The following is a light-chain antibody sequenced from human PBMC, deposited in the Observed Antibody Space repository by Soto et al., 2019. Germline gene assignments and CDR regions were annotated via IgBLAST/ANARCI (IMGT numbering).Light chain of an antibody. J-gene: IGLJ2*01. CDR2: GDN. Sequence: VLTQSPSVSGTPGQGVTISCSGGTSNIGTYTVNWYQQLPGTAPKVLIYGDNQRPSGVADRFSGSKSGTSASLAISGLQSEDEADYYCAAWDDSLNGVVFGGGTKLTVL. V-gene: IGLV1-44*01. CDR3: AAWDDSLNGVV. CDR1: TSNIGTYT.